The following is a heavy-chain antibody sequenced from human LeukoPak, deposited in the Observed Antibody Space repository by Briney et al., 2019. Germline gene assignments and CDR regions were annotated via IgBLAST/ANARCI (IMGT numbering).Heavy chain of an antibody. J-gene: IGHJ4*02. Sequence: GASVKVSCKASGYTFTSYGISWVRQAPGQGLEWMGWISAYNGSTNYAQKLQGRVTMTTDTSTSTAYMELRSLRSDDTAVYYCARVRDCGGDCYSVIDYWGQGTLVTVSS. V-gene: IGHV1-18*01. CDR3: ARVRDCGGDCYSVIDY. D-gene: IGHD2-21*02. CDR2: ISAYNGST. CDR1: GYTFTSYG.